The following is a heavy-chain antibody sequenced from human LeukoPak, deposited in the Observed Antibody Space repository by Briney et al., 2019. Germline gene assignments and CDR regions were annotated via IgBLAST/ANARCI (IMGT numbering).Heavy chain of an antibody. V-gene: IGHV3-13*01. J-gene: IGHJ4*02. CDR1: GFTLSSYA. Sequence: GGSLRLSCAASGFTLSSYAMHWVRQPAGKGLEWVSAIGTAGDTFYPGSVKGRFTISRENAKKSLFLQMNSLRAEDTAVYYCARQNTPHGNFDYWAREPWSPSPQ. CDR3: ARQNTPHGNFDY. CDR2: IGTAGDT. D-gene: IGHD1-26*01.